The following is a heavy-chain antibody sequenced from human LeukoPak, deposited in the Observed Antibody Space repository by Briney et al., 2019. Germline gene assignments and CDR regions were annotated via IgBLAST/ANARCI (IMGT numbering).Heavy chain of an antibody. J-gene: IGHJ6*03. CDR3: AKAVAYYYYYYMDV. V-gene: IGHV4-39*07. Sequence: SSETLSLTCTVSGGSISSSSYYWGWIRQPPGKGLEWIGSIYYSGSTYYNPSLKSRVTISVDTSKNQFSLKLSSVTAADTAVYYCAKAVAYYYYYYMDVWGKGTTVTVSS. CDR1: GGSISSSSYY. CDR2: IYYSGST.